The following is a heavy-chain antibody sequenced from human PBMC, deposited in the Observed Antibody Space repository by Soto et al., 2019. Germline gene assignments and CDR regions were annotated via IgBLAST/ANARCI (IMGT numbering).Heavy chain of an antibody. V-gene: IGHV3-48*01. J-gene: IGHJ5*02. D-gene: IGHD1-1*01. CDR1: GFTFSSYS. CDR3: ARESGYLNWLDR. CDR2: ISSSSSTI. Sequence: EVQLVESGGGLVQPGGSLRLSCAASGFTFSSYSMNWVRQAPGKGLEWVSYISSSSSTIYYADSVKGRFTISRDNAKNSLYMQMNSLRAEDAAVYYWARESGYLNWLDRWGQGTLVTVSS.